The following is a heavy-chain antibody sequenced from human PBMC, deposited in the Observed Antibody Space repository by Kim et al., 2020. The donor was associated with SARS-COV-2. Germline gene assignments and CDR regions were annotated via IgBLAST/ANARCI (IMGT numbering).Heavy chain of an antibody. CDR3: ARDANRGYRYGWTYRYYGLDV. V-gene: IGHV3-30*04. J-gene: IGHJ6*01. CDR2: ISYDGSNK. D-gene: IGHD5-18*01. Sequence: GGSLRLSCAASGFTFSSYAMYWVRQAPGKGLEWVAVISYDGSNKNYADSVKGRFTISRDNSKNTLYLQMNSLRGEDTAVFYCARDANRGYRYGWTYRYYGLDVGARETSLTVP. CDR1: GFTFSSYA.